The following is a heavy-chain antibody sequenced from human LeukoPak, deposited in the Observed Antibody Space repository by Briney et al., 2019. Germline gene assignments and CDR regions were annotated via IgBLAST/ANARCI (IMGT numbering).Heavy chain of an antibody. V-gene: IGHV1-18*01. CDR1: GYTFTSYG. D-gene: IGHD3-10*01. J-gene: IGHJ1*01. Sequence: ASVKVSCKASGYTFTSYGIIWVRQAPGQGLEWMGWISAYNGNTNYAQKLQGRVTMTTDTSTSTAYMELRSLRSDDTAVYYCARGGLGYYYGSGSYKHWGQGTLVTVSS. CDR3: ARGGLGYYYGSGSYKH. CDR2: ISAYNGNT.